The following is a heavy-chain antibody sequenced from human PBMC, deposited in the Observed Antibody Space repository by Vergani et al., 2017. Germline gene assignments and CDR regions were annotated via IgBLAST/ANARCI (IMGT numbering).Heavy chain of an antibody. CDR2: IKQDGSEK. CDR3: ARPSATGDNDAPDI. CDR1: GFMFSNYW. V-gene: IGHV3-7*01. J-gene: IGHJ3*02. Sequence: EVQLVESGGGLVQPGGSLRLSCAASGFMFSNYWMNWVRQARGKGLEWVANIKQDGSEKYYVDSVRGRFTISRDNAKNSLYLQMNSLRAEDTAVYHCARPSATGDNDAPDIWSEGTMVTVSS. D-gene: IGHD2-21*02.